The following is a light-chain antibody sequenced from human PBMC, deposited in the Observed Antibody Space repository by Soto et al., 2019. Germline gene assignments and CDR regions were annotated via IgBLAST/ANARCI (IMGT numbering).Light chain of an antibody. CDR3: GSYTSSNTYV. V-gene: IGLV2-14*03. CDR1: SSDVGGYTY. J-gene: IGLJ1*01. CDR2: DVS. Sequence: QYALTQPASVSGSLGQSITISCTGTSSDVGGYTYVSWYQQHPGKAPKLMIFDVSNRPSGVSTRFSGSKSGNTASLTISGLQAEDEADYFCGSYTSSNTYVFGTGTKLTVL.